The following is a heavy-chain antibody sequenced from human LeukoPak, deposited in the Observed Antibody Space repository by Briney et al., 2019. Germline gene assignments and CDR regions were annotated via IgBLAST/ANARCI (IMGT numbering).Heavy chain of an antibody. V-gene: IGHV3-23*01. D-gene: IGHD1-26*01. CDR2: ITGSGDST. J-gene: IGHJ4*02. CDR1: GFTFSSYW. Sequence: GGSLRLSCAASGFTFSSYWMSWVRQAPGKGLEWVSSITGSGDSTYDADSVKGRFTISRDNSKNTLYLQVNSLRAEDTAVYYCARDVGAGDYWGQGTLVTVSS. CDR3: ARDVGAGDY.